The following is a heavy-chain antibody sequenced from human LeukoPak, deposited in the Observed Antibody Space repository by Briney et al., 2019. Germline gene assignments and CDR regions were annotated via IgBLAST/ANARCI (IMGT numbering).Heavy chain of an antibody. CDR1: GGSISSGGYY. CDR2: IYYSGSS. CDR3: ARADVTYYYDSSGYYIDY. D-gene: IGHD3-22*01. V-gene: IGHV4-31*03. Sequence: SETLSLTCTVSGGSISSGGYYWSWIRQHPGKGLVWIRYIYYSGSSYYNPSLKSRVTISVDTYKNQFSLKLSSVTAADTAVYYCARADVTYYYDSSGYYIDYWGQGTLVTVSS. J-gene: IGHJ4*02.